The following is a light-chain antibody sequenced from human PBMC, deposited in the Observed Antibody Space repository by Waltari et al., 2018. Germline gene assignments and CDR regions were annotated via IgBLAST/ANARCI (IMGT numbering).Light chain of an antibody. CDR1: QDISDY. J-gene: IGKJ4*01. CDR2: YAD. V-gene: IGKV1-39*01. CDR3: QQSKSNPLT. Sequence: DIQMSQSPPSLSASVGDRVTITCRASQDISDYLNWYQQKPGKAPKLLIYYADSLASKGPSRFSGSGSETEFTLTISSLQSEDFATYYCQQSKSNPLTFGGGTKVEIK.